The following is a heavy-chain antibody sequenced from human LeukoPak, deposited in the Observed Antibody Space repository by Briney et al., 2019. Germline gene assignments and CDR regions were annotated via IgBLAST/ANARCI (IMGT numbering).Heavy chain of an antibody. J-gene: IGHJ4*02. D-gene: IGHD4-17*01. V-gene: IGHV4-4*07. Sequence: SETLSLTCTVSGGSISSYWWSWLRQPAGKELEWIGRIHRSGSTRYNPSLESRVIMSVDASQSHFSLRMTSVTAADTAVYYCAKFGDYGHYWGQGILVTVSS. CDR3: AKFGDYGHY. CDR2: IHRSGST. CDR1: GGSISSYW.